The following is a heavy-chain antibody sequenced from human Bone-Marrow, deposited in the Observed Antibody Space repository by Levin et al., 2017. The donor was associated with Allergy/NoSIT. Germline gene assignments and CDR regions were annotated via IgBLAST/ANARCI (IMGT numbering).Heavy chain of an antibody. CDR3: AKVHRRLPNRTILDYYYYGMDV. CDR2: ISGSGGST. CDR1: GFTFSSYA. D-gene: IGHD3-3*01. Sequence: GGSLRLSCAASGFTFSSYAMSLVRQAPGKGLEWVSAISGSGGSTYYADSVKGRFTISRDNSKNTLYLQMNSLRAEDTAVYYCAKVHRRLPNRTILDYYYYGMDVWGQGTTVTDSS. J-gene: IGHJ6*02. V-gene: IGHV3-23*01.